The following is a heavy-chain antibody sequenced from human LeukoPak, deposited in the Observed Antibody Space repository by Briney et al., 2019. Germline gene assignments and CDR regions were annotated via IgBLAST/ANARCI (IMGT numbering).Heavy chain of an antibody. Sequence: GGSLRLSCAASGLTFNNYWMHWVRQAPGKGLVWVSRINTDGSSTNYADSVKGRFTISRDNSKNTLYLQMNSLRAEDTAVYYCAKDMVVAATGALVDYGMDVWGQGTTVTVSS. CDR2: INTDGSST. D-gene: IGHD2-15*01. CDR1: GLTFNNYW. J-gene: IGHJ6*02. V-gene: IGHV3-74*01. CDR3: AKDMVVAATGALVDYGMDV.